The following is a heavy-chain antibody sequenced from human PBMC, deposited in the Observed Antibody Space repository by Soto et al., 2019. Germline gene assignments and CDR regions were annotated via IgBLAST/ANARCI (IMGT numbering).Heavy chain of an antibody. CDR1: VGSMSSYY. CDR3: ARADPDASVGY. J-gene: IGHJ4*02. CDR2: ISYSGST. Sequence: PSETLSLTCTVSVGSMSSYYWTWLRQSPGRGLEWIGYISYSGSTYYDPSLKSRVTISADTSKNQFSLRMNSMIAADTAVYYCARADPDASVGYWGQGTLVTVSS. V-gene: IGHV4-59*01. D-gene: IGHD2-15*01.